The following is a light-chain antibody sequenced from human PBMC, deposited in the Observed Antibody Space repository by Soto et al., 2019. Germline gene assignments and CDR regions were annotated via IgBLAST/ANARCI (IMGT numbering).Light chain of an antibody. Sequence: EAVLTQSPRTLSLSPGDRATLSCRASQHITPSYLAWYQQKPGQAPRLVIYGTFTRATGIPDRFSGSGSGTDFTLTISRLEPEDFEVYYCQQYCSSARTFGPGTRWIS. CDR2: GTF. V-gene: IGKV3-20*01. J-gene: IGKJ1*01. CDR1: QHITPSY. CDR3: QQYCSSART.